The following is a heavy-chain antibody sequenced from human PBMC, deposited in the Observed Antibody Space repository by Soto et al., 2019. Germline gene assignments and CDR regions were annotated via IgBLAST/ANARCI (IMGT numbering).Heavy chain of an antibody. J-gene: IGHJ6*02. V-gene: IGHV4-39*01. CDR1: GGSISSSSYY. Sequence: QLQLQESGPGLVKPSETLSLTCTVSGGSISSSSYYWGWIRQPPGKGLEWIGSIYYSGSTYYNPSLKSRVTLSVDTSNNEFSLKLRSVTAADTAVYYCARHVLVPAAIGGMDVWGQGTTVTVSS. CDR3: ARHVLVPAAIGGMDV. D-gene: IGHD2-2*02. CDR2: IYYSGST.